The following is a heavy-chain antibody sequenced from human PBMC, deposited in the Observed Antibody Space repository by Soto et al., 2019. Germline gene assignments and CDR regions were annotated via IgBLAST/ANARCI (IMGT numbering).Heavy chain of an antibody. Sequence: PGGSLRLSCAASGFTVSSNYRSWVRQAPGKGLEWVSVIYSGGSTYYADSVKGRFTISRDNSKNTLYLQMNSLRAEDTAVYYCARAPAVAADYYFDSWGQGTLVTVSS. CDR2: IYSGGST. CDR1: GFTVSSNY. D-gene: IGHD6-19*01. J-gene: IGHJ4*02. V-gene: IGHV3-66*01. CDR3: ARAPAVAADYYFDS.